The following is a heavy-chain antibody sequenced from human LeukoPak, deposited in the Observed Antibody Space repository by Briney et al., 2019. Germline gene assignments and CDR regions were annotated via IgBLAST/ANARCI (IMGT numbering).Heavy chain of an antibody. CDR3: ARAPHCGTTSCYEVGY. CDR2: VNHAGST. D-gene: IGHD2-2*01. Sequence: SETLSLTCDVSGYSISSGYSWGWIRQPPGKGPECIGNVNHAGSTYYNPSLRSRVSILVDTSKNQFSLRLGSVTAADTAVYYCARAPHCGTTSCYEVGYWGQGTLVTVSS. CDR1: GYSISSGYS. J-gene: IGHJ4*02. V-gene: IGHV4-38-2*01.